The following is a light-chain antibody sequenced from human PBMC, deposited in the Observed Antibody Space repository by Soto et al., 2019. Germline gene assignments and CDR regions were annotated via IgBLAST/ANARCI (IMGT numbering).Light chain of an antibody. Sequence: DIELTQSPSSLSASVGDRVTITCRASQSISRYLYWYQWKPGKAPKLLIYDTYSLQSGVPSRFSGSGSGTAFTLTISSLQPEDFATYYCQQSHSMPISFGQGTRLEIK. CDR1: QSISRY. CDR3: QQSHSMPIS. V-gene: IGKV1-39*01. J-gene: IGKJ5*01. CDR2: DTY.